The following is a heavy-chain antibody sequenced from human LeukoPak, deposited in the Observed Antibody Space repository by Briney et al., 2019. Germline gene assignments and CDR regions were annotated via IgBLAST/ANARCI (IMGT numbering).Heavy chain of an antibody. J-gene: IGHJ3*02. CDR3: ARSLNRGYTYGDAFGM. V-gene: IGHV3-23*01. Sequence: GGSLRLSCAASGFTFSTYAMNWVRHAPGKGLEWVSVISGSDTFYADSVKGRFTISRDISKNTLYLQMNTLRAEETAVYFCARSLNRGYTYGDAFGMWGQGTMVTVSS. CDR2: ISGSDT. CDR1: GFTFSTYA. D-gene: IGHD5-18*01.